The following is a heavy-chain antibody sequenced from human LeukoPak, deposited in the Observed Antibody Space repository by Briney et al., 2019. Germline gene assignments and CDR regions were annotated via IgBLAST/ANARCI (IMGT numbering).Heavy chain of an antibody. CDR1: GFTFSEYS. CDR3: ARQVSGYGSGSFYFDY. J-gene: IGHJ4*02. CDR2: IGTSSSHI. D-gene: IGHD3-10*01. V-gene: IGHV3-21*01. Sequence: PGGSLRLSCAASGFTFSEYSMNWVRQAPGKGLEWASFIGTSSSHIYYGDSVKGRFTISRDNARNSVSLQMNSLRAEDTAVYYCARQVSGYGSGSFYFDYWGRGMLVTVSS.